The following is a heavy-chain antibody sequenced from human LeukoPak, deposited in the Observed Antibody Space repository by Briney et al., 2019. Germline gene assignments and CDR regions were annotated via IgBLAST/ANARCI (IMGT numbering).Heavy chain of an antibody. CDR2: IRNDGSDN. Sequence: GGSLRLSCAASGFTFSSFGIHWVCQAPGKGLEWVAFIRNDGSDNRYAESVKGRFTISRDNPKNTVYLQMNSLRAEDTAIYRCAKSNNYDVWSGDWGQGTLVTVSS. V-gene: IGHV3-30*02. D-gene: IGHD3-3*01. CDR3: AKSNNYDVWSGD. J-gene: IGHJ4*02. CDR1: GFTFSSFG.